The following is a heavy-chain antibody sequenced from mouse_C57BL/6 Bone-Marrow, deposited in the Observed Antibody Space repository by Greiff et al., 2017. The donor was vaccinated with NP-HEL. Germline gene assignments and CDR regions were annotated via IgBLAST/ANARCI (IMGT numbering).Heavy chain of an antibody. Sequence: EVQLVESEGGLVQPGSSMKLSCTASGFTFSDYYMAWVRQVPEKGLEWVANINYDGSSTYYLDSLKSRFIISRDNAKNILYLQMSSLKSEDTATYYCARVLLYYAMDYWGQGTSVTVSS. J-gene: IGHJ4*01. CDR3: ARVLLYYAMDY. CDR2: INYDGSST. V-gene: IGHV5-16*01. D-gene: IGHD1-1*01. CDR1: GFTFSDYY.